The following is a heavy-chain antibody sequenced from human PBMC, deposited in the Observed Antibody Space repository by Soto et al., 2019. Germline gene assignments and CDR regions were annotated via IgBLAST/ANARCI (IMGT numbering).Heavy chain of an antibody. CDR1: GYTFTSYD. Sequence: ASVKVSCKASGYTFTSYDINWVRQATGQGLEWMGWMNPNSGNTGYAQKFQGRVTMTRNTSISTAYMELSSLRSEDTAVYYCARGSTMVRGVIKYYYYYGMDVWGQGTTVTVS. CDR2: MNPNSGNT. CDR3: ARGSTMVRGVIKYYYYYGMDV. V-gene: IGHV1-8*01. D-gene: IGHD3-10*01. J-gene: IGHJ6*02.